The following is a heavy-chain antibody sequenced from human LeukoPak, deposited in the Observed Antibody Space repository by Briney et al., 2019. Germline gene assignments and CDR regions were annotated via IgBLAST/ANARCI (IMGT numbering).Heavy chain of an antibody. CDR2: ISYDGGGT. Sequence: GGSLRLSCAASGFTFSDYWMHWVRQTPGKGLVWVSRISYDGGGTNYAESVKGRFTISRDNAKNTLYLQMNSLRVEDTAVYYCARGRPHGNDYWGQGTLVTVSS. J-gene: IGHJ4*02. D-gene: IGHD4-23*01. V-gene: IGHV3-74*01. CDR1: GFTFSDYW. CDR3: ARGRPHGNDY.